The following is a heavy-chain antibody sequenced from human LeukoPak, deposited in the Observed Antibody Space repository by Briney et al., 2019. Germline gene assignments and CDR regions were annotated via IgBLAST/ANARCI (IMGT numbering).Heavy chain of an antibody. V-gene: IGHV3-21*01. J-gene: IGHJ4*02. CDR1: GFTLSSYS. Sequence: GESLRLSCAASGFTLSSYSMNWVRQAPGKGLEWVSSISSSSSYICYADSVKGRFTISRDNAKNSLYLQMNSLRAEDTAVYYCARDRNVQHIVVVTAMDYWGQGTLVTVSS. D-gene: IGHD2-21*02. CDR2: ISSSSSYI. CDR3: ARDRNVQHIVVVTAMDY.